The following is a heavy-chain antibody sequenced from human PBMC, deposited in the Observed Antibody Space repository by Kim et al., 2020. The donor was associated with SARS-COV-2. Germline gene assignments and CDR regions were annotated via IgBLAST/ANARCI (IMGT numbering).Heavy chain of an antibody. CDR2: ISTYNGNT. CDR3: ARDPYYDTLTGYRRYHFGLDV. CDR1: AYSFTSYG. V-gene: IGHV1-18*04. J-gene: IGHJ6*02. D-gene: IGHD3-9*01. Sequence: ASVKVSCKASAYSFTSYGISWVRQAPGQGLEWMGWISTYNGNTHYAQKVQGRVTMTTDTFTSTAYMELRSLSSDDTAVYYCARDPYYDTLTGYRRYHFGLDVWGQGTTVTVSS.